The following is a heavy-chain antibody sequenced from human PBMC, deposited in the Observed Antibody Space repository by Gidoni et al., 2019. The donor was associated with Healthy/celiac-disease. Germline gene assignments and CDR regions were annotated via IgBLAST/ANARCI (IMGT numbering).Heavy chain of an antibody. J-gene: IGHJ5*02. CDR3: ARSYCGGDCYPNWFDP. CDR1: GGTFSSYA. V-gene: IGHV1-69*01. D-gene: IGHD2-21*02. Sequence: QVQLVQSGAELKKPGSSVKVSCKASGGTFSSYAISWVRQAPGQGLEWMGGIIPIFGTANYAQNFQGRVTITADESTSTAYMELSSLRSEDTAVYYCARSYCGGDCYPNWFDPWGQGTLVTVSS. CDR2: IIPIFGTA.